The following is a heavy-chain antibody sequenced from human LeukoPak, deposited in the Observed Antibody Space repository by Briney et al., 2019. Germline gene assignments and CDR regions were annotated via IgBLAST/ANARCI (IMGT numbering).Heavy chain of an antibody. Sequence: GGSLRLSCAASGFTFNNYCMHWVRQAPGKGLVWVSRIKSDGSVSINGDSVKGRVTVSRDNAKNSLYLQMSSLRAEDTAVYYCARNFLYYYGSGSYSGWDYWSQGTLVTVSS. J-gene: IGHJ4*02. V-gene: IGHV3-74*01. D-gene: IGHD3-10*01. CDR2: IKSDGSVS. CDR3: ARNFLYYYGSGSYSGWDY. CDR1: GFTFNNYC.